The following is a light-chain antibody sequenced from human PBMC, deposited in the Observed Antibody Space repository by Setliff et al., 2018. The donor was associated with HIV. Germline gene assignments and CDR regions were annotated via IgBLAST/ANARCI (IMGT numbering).Light chain of an antibody. J-gene: IGLJ1*01. Sequence: QSALTQPGSVSGSPGQSITISCTGTSSDVGGYNYVSWYQQHPGKAPKLIIYEVRNRPSGVSNRFSGSKSGNTASLTISGLRAEDEADYYCSSYAITNTLPFGTGTKVTVL. CDR2: EVR. V-gene: IGLV2-14*01. CDR1: SSDVGGYNY. CDR3: SSYAITNTLP.